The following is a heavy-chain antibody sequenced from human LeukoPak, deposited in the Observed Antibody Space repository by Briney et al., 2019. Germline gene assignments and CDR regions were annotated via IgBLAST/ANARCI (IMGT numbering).Heavy chain of an antibody. J-gene: IGHJ3*02. D-gene: IGHD1-26*01. Sequence: SETLSLTCAVYGGSFSDSYWSWIRQPPGKGLEWIGEINHSGSTNYNPSLETRVTISVDTSKSQFSLELNSMTAADTAMYYCARHVFSGRKAFDIWGQGTMVTVSS. CDR1: GGSFSDSY. CDR3: ARHVFSGRKAFDI. CDR2: INHSGST. V-gene: IGHV4-34*01.